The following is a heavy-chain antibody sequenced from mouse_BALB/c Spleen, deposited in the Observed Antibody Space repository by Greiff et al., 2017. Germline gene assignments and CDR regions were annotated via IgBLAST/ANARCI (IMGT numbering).Heavy chain of an antibody. D-gene: IGHD1-1*01. CDR3: AREGVVAKAMDY. Sequence: QVQLKQPGAELVKPGASVKLSCKASGYTFTSYWMHWVKQRPGQGLEWIGEINPSNGRTNYNEKFKSKATLTVDKSSSTAYMQLSSLTSEDSAVYYCAREGVVAKAMDYWGQGTSVTVSS. V-gene: IGHV1S81*02. CDR2: INPSNGRT. J-gene: IGHJ4*01. CDR1: GYTFTSYW.